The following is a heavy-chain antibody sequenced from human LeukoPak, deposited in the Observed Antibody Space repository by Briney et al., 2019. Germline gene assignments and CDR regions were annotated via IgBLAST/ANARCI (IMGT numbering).Heavy chain of an antibody. Sequence: PSPTLSLTCTVSGGSISSGGYYWSWIRQPPGTGLEWIGYIYHSGSTYYNPSLKSRVTISVDRSKNQFSLKLSSVTAADTAVYYCARERYYYDSSGYYPHDAFDIWGQGAMVTVSS. CDR1: GGSISSGGYY. CDR3: ARERYYYDSSGYYPHDAFDI. D-gene: IGHD3-22*01. CDR2: IYHSGST. J-gene: IGHJ3*02. V-gene: IGHV4-30-2*01.